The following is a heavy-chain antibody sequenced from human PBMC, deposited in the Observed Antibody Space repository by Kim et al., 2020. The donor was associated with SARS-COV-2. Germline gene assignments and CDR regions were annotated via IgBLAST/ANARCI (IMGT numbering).Heavy chain of an antibody. D-gene: IGHD4-17*01. Sequence: TYAQGFTGRFGFSLDTSGSTAYLQISSLKAEDTAVYYCARGNGDYVGCDYWGQGTLVTVSS. CDR3: ARGNGDYVGCDY. V-gene: IGHV7-4-1*02. J-gene: IGHJ4*02.